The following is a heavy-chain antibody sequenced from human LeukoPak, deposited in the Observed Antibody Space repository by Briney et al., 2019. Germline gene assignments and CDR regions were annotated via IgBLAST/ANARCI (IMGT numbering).Heavy chain of an antibody. CDR2: ISAYNGNT. J-gene: IGHJ3*02. CDR3: ARRPGNQFYDILTGYYVGHDAFDI. CDR1: GYTFTSYG. V-gene: IGHV1-18*01. Sequence: ASVTVSCKASGYTFTSYGISWVRQAPGQGLEWIGWISAYNGNTNYAQKLQGRVTMTTDTSTSTAYMELRSLRSDDTAVYYCARRPGNQFYDILTGYYVGHDAFDIWGQGTMVTVSS. D-gene: IGHD3-9*01.